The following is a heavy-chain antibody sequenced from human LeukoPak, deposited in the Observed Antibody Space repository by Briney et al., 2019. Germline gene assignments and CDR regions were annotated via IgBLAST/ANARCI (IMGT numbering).Heavy chain of an antibody. V-gene: IGHV4-38-2*02. J-gene: IGHJ6*03. Sequence: SETLSLTCTVSGYSISSGYYWGWIRQPPGKGLEWIGSIYHSGSTYYNPSLKSRVTISVDTSTNEFSLKLTSVTAADTAVYFCARYYYYYYMDVWGEGTTVTVSS. CDR3: ARYYYYYYMDV. CDR1: GYSISSGYY. CDR2: IYHSGST.